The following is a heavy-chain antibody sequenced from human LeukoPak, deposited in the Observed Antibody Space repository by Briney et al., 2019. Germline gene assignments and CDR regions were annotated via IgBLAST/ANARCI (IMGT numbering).Heavy chain of an antibody. Sequence: SSETLSLTCTVSGGSISSGSYYWSWIRQPAGKGLEWIGRIYTSGSTNYNPSLKSRVTISVDTSKNQFSLKLSSVTAADTAVYYCARDTPDGIGSHTFDYWGQGTLVTVSS. CDR3: ARDTPDGIGSHTFDY. V-gene: IGHV4-61*02. CDR1: GGSISSGSYY. CDR2: IYTSGST. D-gene: IGHD1-26*01. J-gene: IGHJ4*02.